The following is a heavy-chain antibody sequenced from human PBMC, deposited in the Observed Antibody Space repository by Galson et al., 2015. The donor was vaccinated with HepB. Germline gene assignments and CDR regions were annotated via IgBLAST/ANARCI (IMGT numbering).Heavy chain of an antibody. V-gene: IGHV1-46*03. D-gene: IGHD4-11*01. J-gene: IGHJ4*02. CDR1: GYTFTSYY. CDR3: TRGLEYGNPPFDY. CDR2: INPSGGST. Sequence: SVKVSCKASGYTFTSYYMHWVRQAPGQGLEWMGIINPSGGSTTYTQRFQGRFTMTRDTSTGTVYMELSSLRSEDTAVYYCTRGLEYGNPPFDYWGQGTLVTVSS.